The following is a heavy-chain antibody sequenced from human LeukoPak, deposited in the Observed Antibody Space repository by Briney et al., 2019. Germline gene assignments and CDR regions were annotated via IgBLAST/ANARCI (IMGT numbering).Heavy chain of an antibody. J-gene: IGHJ4*02. CDR2: IYTSGST. CDR1: GGSISSGSYY. D-gene: IGHD3-10*01. Sequence: ASETLSLTCTVSGGSISSGSYYWSWIRQPAGKGLEWIGRIYTSGSTNYNPSLKSRVTISVDTSKNQFSLKLSSVTAADTAVYYCARVGGYGSGSNPFDYWGQGTLVTVSS. CDR3: ARVGGYGSGSNPFDY. V-gene: IGHV4-61*02.